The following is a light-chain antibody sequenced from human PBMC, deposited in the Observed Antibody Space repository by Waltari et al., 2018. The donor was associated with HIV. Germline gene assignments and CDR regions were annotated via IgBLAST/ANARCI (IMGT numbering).Light chain of an antibody. J-gene: IGKJ1*01. CDR1: QDVSNS. CDR3: QQYHMASWT. CDR2: AAS. V-gene: IGKV1-8*01. Sequence: AVQMTQSPSSLSASTGDRVTITCRASQDVSNSLAWYQQKPGKGPKLLIYAASTLQSGVPSRFNGSGPGTVFTLAISGLQSEDFATYYWQQYHMASWTFGPGTKVDIK.